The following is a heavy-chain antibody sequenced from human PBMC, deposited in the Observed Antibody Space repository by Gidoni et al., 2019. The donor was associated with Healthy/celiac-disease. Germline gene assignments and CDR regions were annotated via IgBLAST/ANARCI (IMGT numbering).Heavy chain of an antibody. CDR1: GFTLSSYS. V-gene: IGHV3-21*01. CDR3: ARDSYYDILTGYYAFDI. D-gene: IGHD3-9*01. Sequence: EVQLVESGGGLVKPGGSLRLSCAASGFTLSSYSMNWVRQAPGKGLEWVSSISSSSSYIYYADSVKGRFTIARDNAKNSLYLQMNSLRAEDTAVYYCARDSYYDILTGYYAFDIWGQGTMVTVSS. J-gene: IGHJ3*02. CDR2: ISSSSSYI.